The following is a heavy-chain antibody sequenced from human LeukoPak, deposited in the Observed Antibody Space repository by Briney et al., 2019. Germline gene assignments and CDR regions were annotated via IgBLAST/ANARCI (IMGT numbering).Heavy chain of an antibody. Sequence: GGSLRLSCAASGFTFSSYAMSWVRQAPGKGLEWVANINQDGSEKYYVDSVKGRFTISRDNAKNSLYLQMNTLNAEDTAVYYCARGERISIYWGQGTLVTVSS. V-gene: IGHV3-7*01. J-gene: IGHJ4*02. D-gene: IGHD3-3*01. CDR2: INQDGSEK. CDR1: GFTFSSYA. CDR3: ARGERISIY.